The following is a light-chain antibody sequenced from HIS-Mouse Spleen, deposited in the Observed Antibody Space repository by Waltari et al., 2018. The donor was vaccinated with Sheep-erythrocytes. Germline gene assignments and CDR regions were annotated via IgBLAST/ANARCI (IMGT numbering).Light chain of an antibody. CDR2: EVS. Sequence: QSALTQPASVSGSPGQSITISCTGTSSDVGGYNYVSWYQQHPGKAPKLMSYEVSNRPSGVSNRFSGSKSGNTASLTISGLQAEDEADYYCSSYTSSSTYWVFGGGTKLTVL. CDR1: SSDVGGYNY. CDR3: SSYTSSSTYWV. V-gene: IGLV2-14*01. J-gene: IGLJ3*02.